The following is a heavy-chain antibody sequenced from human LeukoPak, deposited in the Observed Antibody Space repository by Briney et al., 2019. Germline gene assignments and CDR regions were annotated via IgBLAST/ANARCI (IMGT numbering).Heavy chain of an antibody. V-gene: IGHV4-39*01. CDR1: GGSISSSSYY. CDR3: ANCPSPTSRYGLQLQY. CDR2: IYYSGNT. D-gene: IGHD2-2*01. Sequence: SETLSLTCTVSGGSISSSSYYWGWIRQPPGKGLEWIGSIYYSGNTYYNPSLKSRVTISVDKSKNQFSLRLSSVTAADTAVYYCANCPSPTSRYGLQLQYWGQGTLVTVSS. J-gene: IGHJ4*02.